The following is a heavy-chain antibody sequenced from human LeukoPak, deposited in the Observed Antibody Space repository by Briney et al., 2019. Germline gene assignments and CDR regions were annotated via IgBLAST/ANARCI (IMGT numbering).Heavy chain of an antibody. CDR3: ARLDSYGYAVDY. D-gene: IGHD5-18*01. CDR1: GFTFSDYY. V-gene: IGHV3-11*01. Sequence: PGGSLRLSCAASGFTFSDYYMSWIRQAPGKGLEWVSYISSSGSTIYYADSVKGRFTISRDNAKNSLYLQMNSLRAEDTAVHYCARLDSYGYAVDYWGQGTLVTVSS. CDR2: ISSSGSTI. J-gene: IGHJ4*02.